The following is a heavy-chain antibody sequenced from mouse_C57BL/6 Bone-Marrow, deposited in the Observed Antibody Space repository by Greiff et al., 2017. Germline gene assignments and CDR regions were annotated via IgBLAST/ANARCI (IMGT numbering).Heavy chain of an antibody. CDR3: TVYYGSSYVALFAY. J-gene: IGHJ3*01. CDR1: GFNIKDDY. D-gene: IGHD1-1*01. V-gene: IGHV14-4*01. CDR2: IDPENGDT. Sequence: DVQLQESGAELVRPGASVKLSCTASGFNIKDDYMHWVKQRPEQGLEWIGWIDPENGDTEYASKFQGKATITADTSSNTAYLQLSSLTSEDTAVYYCTVYYGSSYVALFAYWGQGTLVTVSA.